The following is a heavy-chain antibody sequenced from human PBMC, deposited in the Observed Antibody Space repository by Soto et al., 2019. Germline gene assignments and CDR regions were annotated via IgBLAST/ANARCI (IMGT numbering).Heavy chain of an antibody. D-gene: IGHD2-15*01. J-gene: IGHJ4*02. CDR2: ISYRGAT. V-gene: IGHV4-59*08. Sequence: SETLSLTCTVSGDSISSNYWNWIRQAPGKGLEWIGYISYRGATTYTPSLKSRVTISADTSKNQFSLKLSAVTAADTAVYYCARHVPSRKPGGPLDYWGQGILVTVSS. CDR3: ARHVPSRKPGGPLDY. CDR1: GDSISSNY.